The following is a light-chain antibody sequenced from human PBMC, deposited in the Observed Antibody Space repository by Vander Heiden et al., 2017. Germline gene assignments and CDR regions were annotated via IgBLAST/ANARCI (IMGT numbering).Light chain of an antibody. CDR1: SSDVGGYNY. CDR2: DVN. CDR3: SSYTTSSTVV. V-gene: IGLV2-14*01. J-gene: IGLJ2*01. Sequence: QSALTQPASVAGSPGQSITISCTGTSSDVGGYNYVSWYQQHPGKAPKLMIYDVNNRPSGVSNRCSGSKSGNTASLTISELQAEDEADYSCSSYTTSSTVVFGGGTKVTVL.